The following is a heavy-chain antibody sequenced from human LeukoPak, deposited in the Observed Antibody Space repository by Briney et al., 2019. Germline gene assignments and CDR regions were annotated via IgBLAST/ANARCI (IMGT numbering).Heavy chain of an antibody. CDR2: INPSGGST. V-gene: IGHV1-46*01. J-gene: IGHJ4*02. D-gene: IGHD6-6*01. CDR1: GYTFTRYY. CDR3: ARDRYSSSYENYYFEY. Sequence: WASVKVSCKASGYTFTRYYMHWVRQAPGQGLEWMAIINPSGGSTSYAQKFEGRVTMTRDTSTSTVYMELSSLRSEDSAVYYCARDRYSSSYENYYFEYWGQGTLVTVSS.